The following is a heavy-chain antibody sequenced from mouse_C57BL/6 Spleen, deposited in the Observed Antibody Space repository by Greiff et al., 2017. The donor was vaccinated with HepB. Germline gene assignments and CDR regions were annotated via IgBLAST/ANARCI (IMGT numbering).Heavy chain of an antibody. J-gene: IGHJ3*01. CDR1: GYTFTDYN. CDR2: INPNNGGT. D-gene: IGHD2-3*01. Sequence: EVKLMESGPELVKPGASVKIPCKASGYTFTDYNMDWVKQSHGKSLEWIGDINPNNGGTIYNQKFKGKATLTVDKSSSTAYMELRSLTSEDTAVYYCARGYDGYPGAYWGQGTLVTVSA. CDR3: ARGYDGYPGAY. V-gene: IGHV1-18*01.